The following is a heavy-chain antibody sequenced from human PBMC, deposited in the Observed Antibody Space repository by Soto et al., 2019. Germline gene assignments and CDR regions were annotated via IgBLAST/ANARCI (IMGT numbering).Heavy chain of an antibody. V-gene: IGHV1-3*01. CDR1: GYTFTTSA. D-gene: IGHD6-19*01. Sequence: ASVKVSCKASGYTFTTSAMHCVRQAPGQGLEWMGRINVGNGYTKYSQKFQGGLTITSDTSASTAYMELSSLTSEDTAVYYCARDHSSGWGNWFDPWGQGTLVTVSS. CDR2: INVGNGYT. J-gene: IGHJ5*02. CDR3: ARDHSSGWGNWFDP.